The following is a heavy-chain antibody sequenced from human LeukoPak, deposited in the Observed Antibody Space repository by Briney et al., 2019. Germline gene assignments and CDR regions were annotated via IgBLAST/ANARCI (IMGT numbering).Heavy chain of an antibody. D-gene: IGHD2-15*01. CDR2: IRSSSSYI. Sequence: GGSLRPSCAASGFTFSSYSMNWVRPAQGGGVEWVSSIRSSSSYIYYADSVKGRFTISRDNAKNSLYLQMNSLRAEDTAVYYCARVGYCSGGSCSPNWYFDLWGRGTLVTVSS. CDR1: GFTFSSYS. V-gene: IGHV3-21*01. CDR3: ARVGYCSGGSCSPNWYFDL. J-gene: IGHJ2*01.